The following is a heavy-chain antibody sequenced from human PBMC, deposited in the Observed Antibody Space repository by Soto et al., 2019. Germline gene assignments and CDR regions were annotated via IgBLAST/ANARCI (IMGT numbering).Heavy chain of an antibody. V-gene: IGHV1-18*04. D-gene: IGHD5-18*01. CDR2: ISGYSANT. J-gene: IGHJ4*02. CDR3: AMDHTGHLDY. CDR1: GYTFTSFG. Sequence: QGQLLQSGAEVQKPGASVKVSCKASGYTFTSFGISWVRQSPGQGLEWMGWISGYSANTNYAQQFQGRATMTRDTSTNTAYMELRSLRSDDTAVYYCAMDHTGHLDYWGQGTLVTVSS.